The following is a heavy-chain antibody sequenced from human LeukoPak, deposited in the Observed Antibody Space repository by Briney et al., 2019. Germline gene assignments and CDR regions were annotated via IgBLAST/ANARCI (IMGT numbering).Heavy chain of an antibody. CDR1: GGSISSYY. CDR2: IHYSGST. CDR3: ARHFNGDYGLLAYYFDY. D-gene: IGHD4-17*01. Sequence: SETLSLTCTVSGGSISSYYWSWIRQTPGKGLEWIGYIHYSGSTNYNPSLKSRVTISVDTSKNQFSLKLSSVTAADTAVYYCARHFNGDYGLLAYYFDYWGQGTLVTVSS. V-gene: IGHV4-59*08. J-gene: IGHJ4*02.